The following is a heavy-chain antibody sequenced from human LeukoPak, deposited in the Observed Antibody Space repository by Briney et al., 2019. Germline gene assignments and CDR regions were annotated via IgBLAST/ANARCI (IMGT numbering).Heavy chain of an antibody. CDR1: GFTFSASW. CDR2: IKQDGSEK. Sequence: GGSLRLSCTVSGFTFSASWMNWVRQAPGKGLEWVANIKQDGSEKYYVDSVKGRFTISRDNAKNSLYLQMSSLRAEDTAVYYCARDRWELFAWGQGTLVTVSS. J-gene: IGHJ4*02. CDR3: ARDRWELFA. V-gene: IGHV3-7*01. D-gene: IGHD1-26*01.